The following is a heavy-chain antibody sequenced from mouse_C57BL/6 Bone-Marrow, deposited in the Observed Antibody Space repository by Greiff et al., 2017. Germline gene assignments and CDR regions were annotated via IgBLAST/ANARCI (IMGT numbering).Heavy chain of an antibody. CDR2: IDPENGDT. Sequence: EVQLQQSGAELVRPGASVKLSCTASGFNIKDDYMHWVKQRPEQGLEWIGWIDPENGDTEYASKFQGKATITADTSSNTAYLQLSSLTSEETAVYYCTTRGDGSRSFAYWGQGTLVTVSA. CDR3: TTRGDGSRSFAY. D-gene: IGHD1-1*01. V-gene: IGHV14-4*01. J-gene: IGHJ3*01. CDR1: GFNIKDDY.